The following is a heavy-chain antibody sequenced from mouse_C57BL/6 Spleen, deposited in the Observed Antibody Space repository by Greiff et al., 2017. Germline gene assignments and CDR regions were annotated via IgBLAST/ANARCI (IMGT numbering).Heavy chain of an antibody. J-gene: IGHJ2*01. CDR1: GYTFTDYY. V-gene: IGHV1-76*01. CDR2: IYPGSGNT. Sequence: QVQLQQSGAALVRPGASVKLSCKASGYTFTDYYINWVKQRPGQGLEWIARIYPGSGNTYYNEKFKGKATLTADKSSSTAYMQLSSLTSEDSAVYFCARCVGGSYYFDYWGQGTTLTVSS. CDR3: ARCVGGSYYFDY.